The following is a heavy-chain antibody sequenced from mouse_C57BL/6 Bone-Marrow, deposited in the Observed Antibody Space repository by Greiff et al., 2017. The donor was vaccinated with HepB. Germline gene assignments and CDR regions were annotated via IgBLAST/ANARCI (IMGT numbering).Heavy chain of an antibody. CDR2: IYPRSGNT. CDR1: GYTFTSYG. V-gene: IGHV1-81*01. CDR3: ARCTTVVAGGY. D-gene: IGHD1-1*01. J-gene: IGHJ2*01. Sequence: VKLQESGAELARPGASVKLSCKASGYTFTSYGISWVKQRTGQGLEWIGEIYPRSGNTYYNEKFKGKATLTADKSSSTAYMELRSLTSEDSAVYFCARCTTVVAGGYWGQGTTLTVSS.